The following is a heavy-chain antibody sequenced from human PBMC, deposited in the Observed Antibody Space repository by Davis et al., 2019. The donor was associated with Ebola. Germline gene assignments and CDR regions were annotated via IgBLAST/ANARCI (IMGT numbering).Heavy chain of an antibody. J-gene: IGHJ6*04. CDR1: GFTFSSYS. CDR2: ISGSGGST. V-gene: IGHV3-23*01. Sequence: PGGSLRLSCTASGFTFSSYSMNWVRQAPGKGLEWVSAISGSGGSTYYADSVKGRFTISRDNSKNTLNLQMNSLRAEDTAVYYCAKDISGSGAIIYYYYGMDVWGKGTTVTVSS. D-gene: IGHD3-10*01. CDR3: AKDISGSGAIIYYYYGMDV.